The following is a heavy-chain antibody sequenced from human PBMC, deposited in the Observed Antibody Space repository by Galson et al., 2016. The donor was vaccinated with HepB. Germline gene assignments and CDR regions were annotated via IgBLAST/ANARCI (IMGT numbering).Heavy chain of an antibody. CDR2: IAGGNGNT. J-gene: IGHJ4*02. CDR1: GYTFTNYA. V-gene: IGHV1-3*01. D-gene: IGHD5-24*01. Sequence: SVKVSCKAGGYTFTNYAIHWVRQAPGQSLEWMGWIAGGNGNTRYSQQFQGRVTFTRDTSASIVYMEMSSLRSEDTAVFYCVRNAGGYNFADWGQGTLVIVSS. CDR3: VRNAGGYNFAD.